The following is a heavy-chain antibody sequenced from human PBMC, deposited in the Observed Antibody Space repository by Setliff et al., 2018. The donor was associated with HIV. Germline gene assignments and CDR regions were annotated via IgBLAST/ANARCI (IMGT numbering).Heavy chain of an antibody. Sequence: GGSLRLSCAASGFTFSNYWRTWLRRAPGRGLEWVANIKQDGSDMHYIESVKGRFTIFRDNAKNSVFLQMNSLRAEDTGVYYCATQTGFYNSHWYDYWGQGTMVTVSS. CDR1: GFTFSNYW. CDR3: ATQTGFYNSHWYDY. J-gene: IGHJ4*02. CDR2: IKQDGSDM. D-gene: IGHD6-13*01. V-gene: IGHV3-7*01.